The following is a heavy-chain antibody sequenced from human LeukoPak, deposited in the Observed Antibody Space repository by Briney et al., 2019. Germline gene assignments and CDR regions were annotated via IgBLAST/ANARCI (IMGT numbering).Heavy chain of an antibody. V-gene: IGHV3-21*01. CDR2: ISSSSSYI. CDR3: ARGYGSSGYYWFDP. CDR1: GITLSNYG. D-gene: IGHD3-22*01. Sequence: GGSLRLSCAVSGITLSNYGMSWVRQAPGKGLEWVSSISSSSSYIYYADSVKGRFTISRDNAKNSLYLQMNSLRAEDTAVYYCARGYGSSGYYWFDPWGQGTLVTVSS. J-gene: IGHJ5*02.